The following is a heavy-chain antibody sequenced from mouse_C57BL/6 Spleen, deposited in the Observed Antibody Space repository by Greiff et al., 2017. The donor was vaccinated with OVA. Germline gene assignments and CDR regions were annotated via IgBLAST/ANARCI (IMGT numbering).Heavy chain of an antibody. V-gene: IGHV1-64*01. Sequence: QVQLQQPGAELVKPGASVKLSCKASGYTFTSYWMHWVKQRPGQGLEWIGMIHPNSGSTNYNEKFKSKATLTVDKSSSTAYMQLSSLTSEDSAVYYCAREGYYGSSHAMDYWGQGTSVTVSS. J-gene: IGHJ4*01. CDR3: AREGYYGSSHAMDY. D-gene: IGHD1-1*01. CDR1: GYTFTSYW. CDR2: IHPNSGST.